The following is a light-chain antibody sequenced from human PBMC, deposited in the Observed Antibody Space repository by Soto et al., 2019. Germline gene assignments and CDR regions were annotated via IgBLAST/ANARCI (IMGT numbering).Light chain of an antibody. Sequence: EIVMTQSPATLSVSPGERATLSCRASQTVSSNLAWYQQKPGQAPRLLIYGASTRATGIPARFSDSGSGTEFTLTISSLQSEDFAVYCCQQYENWPPRTFGPGTKVDIK. CDR1: QTVSSN. CDR2: GAS. CDR3: QQYENWPPRT. J-gene: IGKJ3*01. V-gene: IGKV3-15*01.